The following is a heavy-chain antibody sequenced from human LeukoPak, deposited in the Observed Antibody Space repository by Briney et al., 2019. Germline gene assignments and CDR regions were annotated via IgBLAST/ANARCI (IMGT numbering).Heavy chain of an antibody. V-gene: IGHV1-69*06. CDR1: GGTFSSYA. D-gene: IGHD3-3*01. J-gene: IGHJ6*03. CDR3: AKDLVYDSGYYYYYMDV. Sequence: SVKVSCKASGGTFSSYAISWVRQAPGQGLEWMGGIIPIFGTANYAQKFQGRVTITADKSTSTAYMELSSLRSEDTAVYYCAKDLVYDSGYYYYYMDVWGKGTTVTISS. CDR2: IIPIFGTA.